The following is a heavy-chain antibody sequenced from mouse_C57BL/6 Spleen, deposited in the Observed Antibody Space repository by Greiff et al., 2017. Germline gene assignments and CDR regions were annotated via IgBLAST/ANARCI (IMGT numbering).Heavy chain of an antibody. CDR1: GYSFTGYY. J-gene: IGHJ2*01. CDR3: ARNFDY. CDR2: INPSTGGT. Sequence: VQLQQSGPELVKPGASVKISCKASGYSFTGYYMNWVKQSPEKSLEWIGEINPSTGGTTYNQKFKAKATLTVDKSSSTAYMQLKSQTSEDSAVYYCARNFDYWGQGTTLTVSS. V-gene: IGHV1-42*01.